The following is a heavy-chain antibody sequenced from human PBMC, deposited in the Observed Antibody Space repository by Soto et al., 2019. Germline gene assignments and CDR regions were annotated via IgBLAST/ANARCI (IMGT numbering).Heavy chain of an antibody. Sequence: SETLSLTCTVSGGSISSYYWSWIRQPPGKGLEWIGYIYYSGSTNYNPSLKSRVTISVDTSKNQFSLKLSSVTAAGTAVYYCAGAVADPYYFDYWGQGTLVTVS. D-gene: IGHD6-19*01. CDR3: AGAVADPYYFDY. J-gene: IGHJ4*02. CDR1: GGSISSYY. CDR2: IYYSGST. V-gene: IGHV4-59*08.